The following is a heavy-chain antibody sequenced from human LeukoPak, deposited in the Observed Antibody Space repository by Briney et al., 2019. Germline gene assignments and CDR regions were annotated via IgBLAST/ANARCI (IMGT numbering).Heavy chain of an antibody. V-gene: IGHV1-69*13. CDR3: AREMTDIVVVVAATESARFDP. J-gene: IGHJ5*02. D-gene: IGHD2-15*01. CDR2: IIPIFGTA. CDR1: GGTFSSYA. Sequence: SVKVSCKASGGTFSSYAISWVRQAPGQGLEWMGGIIPIFGTANYAQKFQGRVTITADESTSTAYMELSSLRSEDTAVYYCAREMTDIVVVVAATESARFDPWGQGTLVTVSS.